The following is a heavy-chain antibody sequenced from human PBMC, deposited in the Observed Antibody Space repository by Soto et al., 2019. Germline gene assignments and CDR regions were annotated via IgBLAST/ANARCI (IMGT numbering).Heavy chain of an antibody. V-gene: IGHV3-7*04. CDR1: GFTFSTYW. Sequence: EVQLVESGGGLVQPGGSLRLSCADSGFTFSTYWMNWVRQAPGKGLEWVANIKQDGTTTYYVDSVKGRFTISRDNAKNSLYLQMNSLRAEDTAVYYCAGGSGWLIKYWGQGTLVTVSS. CDR3: AGGSGWLIKY. CDR2: IKQDGTTT. D-gene: IGHD6-19*01. J-gene: IGHJ4*02.